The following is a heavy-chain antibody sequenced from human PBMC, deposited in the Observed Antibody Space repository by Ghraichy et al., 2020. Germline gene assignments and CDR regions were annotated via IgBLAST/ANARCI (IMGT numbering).Heavy chain of an antibody. CDR1: GGSLRSYY. CDR2: IYYSGST. CDR3: ARWNYHGNNGYKRFDY. Sequence: SETLSLTCNVYGGSLRSYYWSWIRQPPGKGLEWIGTIYYSGSTNYSPSLKSRVTMSVDTSKNQFSLKLSSVGAADTALYYCARWNYHGNNGYKRFDYWGQGTLVTGSS. J-gene: IGHJ4*02. V-gene: IGHV4-59*01. D-gene: IGHD3-22*01.